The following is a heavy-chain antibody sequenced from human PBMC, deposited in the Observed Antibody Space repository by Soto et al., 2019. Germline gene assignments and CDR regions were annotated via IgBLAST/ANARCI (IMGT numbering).Heavy chain of an antibody. D-gene: IGHD6-13*01. V-gene: IGHV4-59*08. Sequence: QVQLQESGPGLVKPSETLSLTCTVSGGSISSYYWSWIRQPPGKGLEWIGYIYYSGSTNYNPSLERRVTKSVDTSKNQFSRKLSSVTAADTAVYYCARHRLVSVPTRLFDYWGQGTLVTVSS. CDR2: IYYSGST. J-gene: IGHJ4*02. CDR3: ARHRLVSVPTRLFDY. CDR1: GGSISSYY.